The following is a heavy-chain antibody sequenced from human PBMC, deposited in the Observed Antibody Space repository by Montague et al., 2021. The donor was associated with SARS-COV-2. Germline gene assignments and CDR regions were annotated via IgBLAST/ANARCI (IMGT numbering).Heavy chain of an antibody. J-gene: IGHJ6*02. CDR1: GGSVNSCGYY. Sequence: SETLSLTCTVSGGSVNSCGYYWSWIRQPPGKGLEWIGNIYYSGTTNYNLSLKSRVSISVYTSKNQPSLKLNSVTAADTSVCYCATDRSADDYDDYETAGYSYYDGMDVWGQGTTVTVSS. CDR3: ATDRSADDYDDYETAGYSYYDGMDV. D-gene: IGHD4-17*01. CDR2: IYYSGTT. V-gene: IGHV4-61*08.